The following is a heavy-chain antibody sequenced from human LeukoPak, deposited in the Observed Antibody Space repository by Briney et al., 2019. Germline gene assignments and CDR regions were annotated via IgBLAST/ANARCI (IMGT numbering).Heavy chain of an antibody. Sequence: SETLCLTCAVYGGSFSGYYWSWIRQPPGKGLEWIGEIIHSGGTNYNPSLKSRLTISVDTSKNQFSLKLTSVTAADTAVYYCARLPDYYSRLGAPGWGQGTLVTVSS. CDR3: ARLPDYYSRLGAPG. J-gene: IGHJ4*02. CDR1: GGSFSGYY. D-gene: IGHD3-10*01. V-gene: IGHV4-34*12. CDR2: IIHSGGT.